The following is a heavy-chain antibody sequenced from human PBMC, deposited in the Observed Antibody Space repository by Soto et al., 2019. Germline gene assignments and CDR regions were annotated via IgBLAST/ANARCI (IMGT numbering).Heavy chain of an antibody. D-gene: IGHD2-8*01. CDR1: GYTFSRYG. J-gene: IGHJ6*02. CDR2: ISGYNGDT. Sequence: QGQLVQSGGEVKKPGASVKVSCKASGYTFSRYGISWVRQAPGQGLEWMGWISGYNGDTNYAQKFQGRVPXTXXXSXATAYMELRGLTSDDTAIYYCAKNGQPPYYYYGLDVWGQGTTVTVSS. V-gene: IGHV1-18*01. CDR3: AKNGQPPYYYYGLDV.